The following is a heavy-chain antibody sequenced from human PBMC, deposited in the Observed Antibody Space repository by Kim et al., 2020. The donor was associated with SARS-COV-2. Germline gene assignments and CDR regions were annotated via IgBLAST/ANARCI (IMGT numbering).Heavy chain of an antibody. D-gene: IGHD3-10*01. CDR1: GFTFSSYA. CDR3: ARILWVVD. J-gene: IGHJ4*02. CDR2: ISYDGSNK. Sequence: GGSLRLSCAASGFTFSSYAMHWVRQAPGKGLEWVAVISYDGSNKYYADSVKGRFTISRDNSKNTLYLQMNSLRAEDTAVYYCARILWVVDWGEGTLVTVSS. V-gene: IGHV3-30*04.